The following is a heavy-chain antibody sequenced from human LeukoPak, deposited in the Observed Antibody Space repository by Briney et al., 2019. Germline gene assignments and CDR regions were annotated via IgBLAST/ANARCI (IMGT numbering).Heavy chain of an antibody. CDR1: GFTFSSYG. V-gene: IGHV3-30*03. CDR3: ASPEWLPDSIDI. CDR2: ISYDGSNK. J-gene: IGHJ3*02. Sequence: GGSLRLSCAASGFTFSSYGMHWVRQAPGKGLEWVAVISYDGSNKYYADSVKGRFTISRDNSKNTLYLQMNSLRAEDTAVYYCASPEWLPDSIDIWGQGTMVTVSS. D-gene: IGHD3-3*01.